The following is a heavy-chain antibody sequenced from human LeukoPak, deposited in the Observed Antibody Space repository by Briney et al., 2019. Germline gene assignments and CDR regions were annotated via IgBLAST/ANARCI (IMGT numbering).Heavy chain of an antibody. V-gene: IGHV3-30*04. Sequence: PGGGLRLSCAASGVTFSGYAMHGVRQAPGKGGGWGAVISYDGSKKYYADSVKGGFTISREKCKNTLYLQMNSLTADDTPVYYCARDPVATINSFDFWGQGTLVTVSS. CDR1: GVTFSGYA. CDR2: ISYDGSKK. J-gene: IGHJ4*02. D-gene: IGHD5-12*01. CDR3: ARDPVATINSFDF.